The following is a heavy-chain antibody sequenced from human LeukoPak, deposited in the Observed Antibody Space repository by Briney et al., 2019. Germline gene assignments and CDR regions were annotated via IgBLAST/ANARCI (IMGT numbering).Heavy chain of an antibody. J-gene: IGHJ4*02. CDR1: GFIFTNYF. Sequence: GGSLRLSCAASGFIFTNYFMSWVRQAPGKGLEWVASIKHDGSEKYYVDSVRGRFTISGDNTMNSLYLQMSSLRAEDTAVYYCATDRGWRTSGYYLYYFEYWGQGTLVTYSS. CDR3: ATDRGWRTSGYYLYYFEY. V-gene: IGHV3-7*01. CDR2: IKHDGSEK. D-gene: IGHD3-3*01.